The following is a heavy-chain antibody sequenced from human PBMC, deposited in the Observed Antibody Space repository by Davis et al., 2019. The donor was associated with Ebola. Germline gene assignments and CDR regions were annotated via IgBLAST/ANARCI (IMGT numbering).Heavy chain of an antibody. D-gene: IGHD3-10*01. CDR1: GGSFSGYY. V-gene: IGHV4-34*01. CDR3: ARRGRGFGELLK. CDR2: INHSGST. Sequence: MPSETLSLTCTVYGGSFSGYYWSWIRQPPGKGLEWIGEINHSGSTNYNPSLKSRVTISVDTSKNQFSLKLSSVTAADTAVYYCARRGRGFGELLKWGQGTLVTVSS. J-gene: IGHJ4*02.